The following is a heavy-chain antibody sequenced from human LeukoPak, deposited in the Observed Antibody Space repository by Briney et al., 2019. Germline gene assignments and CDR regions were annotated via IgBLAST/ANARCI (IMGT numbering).Heavy chain of an antibody. CDR3: ARVTRDAPPYYDYVWGSYPSVAFDI. CDR1: GGSISSGTYY. J-gene: IGHJ3*02. Sequence: SETLSLTCTVSGGSISSGTYYWSWIRQPPGKGLEWIGYIYYSGSTYYNPSLKSRVTISVDTSKNQFSLKLSSVTAADTAVYYCARVTRDAPPYYDYVWGSYPSVAFDIWGQGTMVTVSS. V-gene: IGHV4-30-4*01. D-gene: IGHD3-16*02. CDR2: IYYSGST.